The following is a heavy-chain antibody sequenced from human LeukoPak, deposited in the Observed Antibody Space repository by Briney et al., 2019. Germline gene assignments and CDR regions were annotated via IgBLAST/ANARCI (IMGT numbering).Heavy chain of an antibody. V-gene: IGHV4-61*02. CDR1: GGSISSGSYY. J-gene: IGHJ6*02. CDR2: IYTSGST. Sequence: KPSETLSLTCTVSGGSISSGSYYWSWIRQPAGKGLEWIGRIYTSGSTNYNPSLKSRVTISVDTSKNQFSLKLSSVTAADTAVYYCARDLGGDYYYYYGMDVWGQGTTVTVSS. CDR3: ARDLGGDYYYYYGMDV. D-gene: IGHD2-21*02.